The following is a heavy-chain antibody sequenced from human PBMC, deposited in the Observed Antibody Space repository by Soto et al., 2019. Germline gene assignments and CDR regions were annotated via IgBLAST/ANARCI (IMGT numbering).Heavy chain of an antibody. V-gene: IGHV4-30-2*01. CDR1: GGSISSGGHS. CDR2: IYHSEST. D-gene: IGHD2-2*01. Sequence: SETLSLTCAVSGGSISSGGHSWSWIRQPPGKGLEWIGYIYHSESTYYNPSLKSRVTISVDRSKNQFSLKLSSVTAADTAVYYCARKQVLPAAPFDYWGQVTLVTVSS. CDR3: ARKQVLPAAPFDY. J-gene: IGHJ4*02.